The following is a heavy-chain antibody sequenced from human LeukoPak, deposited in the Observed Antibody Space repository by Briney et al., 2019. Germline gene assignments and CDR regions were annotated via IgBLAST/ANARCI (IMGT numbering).Heavy chain of an antibody. J-gene: IGHJ4*02. V-gene: IGHV4-34*01. D-gene: IGHD5-18*01. CDR2: INHSGST. CDR3: ARGGLQKQLWLSGVRRYFDY. Sequence: PSETLSLTCAVYGGSFSGYYWSWIRQPPGKGLEWIGEINHSGSTNYNPSLKSRVTISVDTSKNQFSLKLSSVTAADTAVYYCARGGLQKQLWLSGVRRYFDYWGQGTLVTVSS. CDR1: GGSFSGYY.